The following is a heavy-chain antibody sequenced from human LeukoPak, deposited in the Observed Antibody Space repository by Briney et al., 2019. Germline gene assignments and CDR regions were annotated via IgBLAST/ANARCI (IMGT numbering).Heavy chain of an antibody. J-gene: IGHJ4*02. CDR1: GFTFSSYW. V-gene: IGHV3-74*01. CDR2: INSDGSST. Sequence: QPGGSLRLSCAASGFTFSSYWMHWVRQAPGEGLVWVSRINSDGSSTSYADSVKGRFTISRDNAKNTLYLQMNSLRAEDTAVYYCARFRGFGYSSSSGYWGQGTLVTVSS. CDR3: ARFRGFGYSSSSGY. D-gene: IGHD6-6*01.